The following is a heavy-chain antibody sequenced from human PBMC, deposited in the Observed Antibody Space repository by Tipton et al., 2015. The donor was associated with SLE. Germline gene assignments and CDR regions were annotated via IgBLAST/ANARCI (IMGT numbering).Heavy chain of an antibody. D-gene: IGHD3-3*01. CDR3: AYSRRIAIFGVVDDF. J-gene: IGHJ4*02. CDR1: GGSFSDYY. CDR2: INHSGST. V-gene: IGHV4-34*01. Sequence: TLSLTCAVYGGSFSDYYWSWIRQPPGKGLEWIGEINHSGSTNYNTSLKSRVTISVDTSKNQFSLKLSSVTAADTAVYYCAYSRRIAIFGVVDDFWSQGTLVTVPS.